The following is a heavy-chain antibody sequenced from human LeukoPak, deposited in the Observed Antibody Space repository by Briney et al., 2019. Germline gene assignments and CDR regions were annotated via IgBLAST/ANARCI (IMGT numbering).Heavy chain of an antibody. CDR2: IDPSDSYT. V-gene: IGHV5-10-1*01. J-gene: IGHJ4*02. D-gene: IGHD2-2*01. CDR1: GYSFTSYW. CDR3: ARAYCSSTSCYFDY. Sequence: GESLKISCKGSGYSFTSYWISWVRQMPGKGLEWMGRIDPSDSYTNYSPSFQGHVTISADKSISTAYLQWSSLKASDAAMYYCARAYCSSTSCYFDYWGRGTLVTVSS.